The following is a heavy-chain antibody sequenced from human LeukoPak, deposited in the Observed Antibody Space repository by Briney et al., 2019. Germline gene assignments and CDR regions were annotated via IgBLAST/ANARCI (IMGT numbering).Heavy chain of an antibody. J-gene: IGHJ4*02. CDR1: GFIFNSYA. CDR2: IGFDGSTK. Sequence: GGSLRLSCAASGFIFNSYAMHWVRQAPGKGLEWVAVIGFDGSTKHYADSVKGRFTISRDNSKNTLYLQMNSLRAEDTAVYYCARDVGNPTGSFDFWGQGTLVTVSS. CDR3: ARDVGNPTGSFDF. D-gene: IGHD1-26*01. V-gene: IGHV3-30-3*01.